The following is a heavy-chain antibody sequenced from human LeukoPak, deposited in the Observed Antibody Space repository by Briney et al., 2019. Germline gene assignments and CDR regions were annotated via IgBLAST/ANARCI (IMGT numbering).Heavy chain of an antibody. D-gene: IGHD6-13*01. J-gene: IGHJ4*02. V-gene: IGHV1-2*06. CDR1: GYTFTDYY. Sequence: ASVTVSCKASGYTFTDYYMHWVRQAPGQGLEWMGLINPNSGGTNYAQKFQGRVTMTRDTSIRMAYMELSRLRSDDTAVYYCARVISGSSWYKYDYWGQGTLVTVSS. CDR2: INPNSGGT. CDR3: ARVISGSSWYKYDY.